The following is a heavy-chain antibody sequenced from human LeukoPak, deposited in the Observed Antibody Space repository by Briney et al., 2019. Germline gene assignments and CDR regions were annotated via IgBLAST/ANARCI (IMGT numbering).Heavy chain of an antibody. CDR1: GFTVSSNY. D-gene: IGHD3-22*01. Sequence: GWSLRLSCAASGFTVSSNYMSWVRPAPGKGLEGVSVIYSGGSTYYADSVKGRFTISRDNCKNTLYLQMNSLRAEDTAVYYCARDPSPYYYDSSGPFWGQGTLVTVSS. V-gene: IGHV3-66*01. CDR2: IYSGGST. CDR3: ARDPSPYYYDSSGPF. J-gene: IGHJ4*02.